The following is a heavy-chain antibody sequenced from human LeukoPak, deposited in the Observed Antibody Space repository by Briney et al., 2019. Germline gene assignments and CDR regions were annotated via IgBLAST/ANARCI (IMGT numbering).Heavy chain of an antibody. CDR2: MNPNSGNT. D-gene: IGHD3-10*01. J-gene: IGHJ4*02. Sequence: ASVKVSCKASGYSLTSYDINWVRQATGQGPEWMGWMNPNSGNTGYAQKFQGRVTMTRNTSISTAYMELSSLRSEDTAVYNCARGRKAGSGSGYYFDYWGQGTLVTVSS. V-gene: IGHV1-8*01. CDR1: GYSLTSYD. CDR3: ARGRKAGSGSGYYFDY.